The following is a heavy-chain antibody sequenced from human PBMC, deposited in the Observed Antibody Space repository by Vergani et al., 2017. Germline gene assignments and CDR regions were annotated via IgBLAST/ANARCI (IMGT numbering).Heavy chain of an antibody. Sequence: QVQLVQSGAEVKKPGASVKVSCKASGYTFTSYYMHWVRQAPGQGLEWMGIINPSGGSTSYAQKFQGRVTMTRDTSTSTVYMELSSLRSDDTAVYYCARDPRIVGALDYWGQGTLVTVSS. D-gene: IGHD1-26*01. CDR1: GYTFTSYY. CDR3: ARDPRIVGALDY. V-gene: IGHV1-46*01. CDR2: INPSGGST. J-gene: IGHJ4*02.